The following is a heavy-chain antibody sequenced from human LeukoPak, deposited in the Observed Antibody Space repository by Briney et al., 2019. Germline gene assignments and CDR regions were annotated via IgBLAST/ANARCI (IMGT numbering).Heavy chain of an antibody. J-gene: IGHJ4*02. CDR3: AKTWVDC. CDR2: ISESGDTT. V-gene: IGHV3-23*01. CDR1: GFTFSNYA. D-gene: IGHD1-26*01. Sequence: PGGSLRLSCAASGFTFSNYAMNWVRQAPGKGLEWVSSISESGDTTHYADSVKGRFTISRDNAQNTLYLQMNTLRAEDTALYYCAKTWVDCWGQGTLVTASS.